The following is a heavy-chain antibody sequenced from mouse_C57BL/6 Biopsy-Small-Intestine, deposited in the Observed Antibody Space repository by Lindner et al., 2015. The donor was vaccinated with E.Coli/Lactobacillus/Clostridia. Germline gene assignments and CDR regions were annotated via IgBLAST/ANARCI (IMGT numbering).Heavy chain of an antibody. D-gene: IGHD1-2*01. Sequence: SVKVSCKASTGAFSKYAISWVRQAPGQGLEWMGGIIPTFGTANYAQKFQGKVSITADTSSSTAYMELNSLTSEDTAVYYCATQIIAATRPFDFWGQGTLVTVSS. J-gene: IGHJ4*01. CDR3: ATQIIAATRPFDF. V-gene: IGHV1-81*01. CDR1: TGAFSKYA. CDR2: IIPTFGTA.